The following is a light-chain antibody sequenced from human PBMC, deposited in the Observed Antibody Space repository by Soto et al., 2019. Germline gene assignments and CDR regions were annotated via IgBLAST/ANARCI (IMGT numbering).Light chain of an antibody. Sequence: QMTQSPSTLSASVGDRVTITCRASQGISSYLAWYQQKPGKAPKLLIYAASTLQSGVPSRFSGSGSGTDFTLTISCLQSEDFATYYCQQYYSYPITFGQGTRLEI. V-gene: IGKV1-8*01. CDR3: QQYYSYPIT. CDR1: QGISSY. CDR2: AAS. J-gene: IGKJ5*01.